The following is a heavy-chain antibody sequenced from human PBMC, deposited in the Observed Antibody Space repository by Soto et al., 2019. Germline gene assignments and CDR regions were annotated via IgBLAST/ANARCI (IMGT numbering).Heavy chain of an antibody. D-gene: IGHD4-17*01. Sequence: GGSLRLSCAASGFTFSSYEMNWVRQAPGKGLEWVSYISSSGSIIYYADSVKGRFTISRDNAKNSLYLQMNSLRAEDTAVYYCARDRDYGEGNWFDPWGQGTLVTVSS. CDR3: ARDRDYGEGNWFDP. CDR1: GFTFSSYE. V-gene: IGHV3-48*03. J-gene: IGHJ5*02. CDR2: ISSSGSII.